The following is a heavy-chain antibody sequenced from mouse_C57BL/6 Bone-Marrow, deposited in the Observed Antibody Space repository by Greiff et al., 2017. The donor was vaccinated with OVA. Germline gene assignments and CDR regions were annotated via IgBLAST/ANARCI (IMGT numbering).Heavy chain of an antibody. J-gene: IGHJ1*03. Sequence: VQLQQPGAELVKPGASVKLSCKASGYTFTSYWMHWVKQRPGRGLEWIGRIDPNSGGTKYNEKFKSKATLTVDKPSSTAYMQRSSLTSEDSAVYYCARGLPGSSPSYWYFDVWGTGTTVTVSS. CDR3: ARGLPGSSPSYWYFDV. CDR2: IDPNSGGT. V-gene: IGHV1-72*01. CDR1: GYTFTSYW. D-gene: IGHD1-1*01.